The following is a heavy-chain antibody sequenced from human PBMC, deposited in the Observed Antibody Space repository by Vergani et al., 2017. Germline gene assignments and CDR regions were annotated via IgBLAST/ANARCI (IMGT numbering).Heavy chain of an antibody. CDR3: ARDNYDSSGYFINEGGFDY. D-gene: IGHD3-22*01. CDR1: GGSVSSGSYY. V-gene: IGHV4-61*01. CDR2: IYYSGST. J-gene: IGHJ4*02. Sequence: QVQLQESGPGLVKPSETLSLTCTVSGGSVSSGSYYWSWIRQPPGKGLEWIGYIYYSGSTNYNPSLKSRVTISVDTSKNQFSLKLSSVTAADTAVYYCARDNYDSSGYFINEGGFDYWGQGTLVTVSS.